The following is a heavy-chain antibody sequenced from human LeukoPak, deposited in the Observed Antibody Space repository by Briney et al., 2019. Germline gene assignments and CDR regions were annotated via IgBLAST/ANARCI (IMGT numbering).Heavy chain of an antibody. D-gene: IGHD6-13*01. CDR1: GFSFNTYW. J-gene: IGHJ4*02. V-gene: IGHV3-74*01. CDR2: MNTDGSDR. Sequence: PGGSLRLSCAASGFSFNTYWMHWVRQVPGKGLVWVSGMNTDGSDRSYADSVKGRFTISRDNAKNTLYLQMNSLRAEDTAVYYCARDHSSWEVASDYWGQGTLVTVSS. CDR3: ARDHSSWEVASDY.